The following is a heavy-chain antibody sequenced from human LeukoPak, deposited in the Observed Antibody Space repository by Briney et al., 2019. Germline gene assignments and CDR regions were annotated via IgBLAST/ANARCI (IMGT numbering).Heavy chain of an antibody. CDR3: AGNTVGVTTDDY. CDR2: IYYSGST. J-gene: IGHJ4*02. D-gene: IGHD2-21*02. Sequence: PSETLSLTCTVSGDSVSRSNYYWGWIRQPPGKGLEWIGSIYYSGSTYYNPSLKSRVTISVDTSKNQFSLKLSSVTAADTAVYYCAGNTVGVTTDDYWGQGTLVTVSS. CDR1: GDSVSRSNYY. V-gene: IGHV4-39*01.